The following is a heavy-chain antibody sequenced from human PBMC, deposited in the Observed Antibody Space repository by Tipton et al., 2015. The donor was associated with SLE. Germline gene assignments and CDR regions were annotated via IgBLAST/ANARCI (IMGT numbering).Heavy chain of an antibody. CDR2: IYYSGST. CDR1: GGSISSSSYY. J-gene: IGHJ4*02. D-gene: IGHD6-19*01. CDR3: ARDKKWLVPDY. V-gene: IGHV4-39*07. Sequence: LRLSCTVSGGSISSSSYYWGWIRQPPGKGLEWIGSIYYSGSTYYNPSLKSRVTISVDTSKNQFSLKLSSVTAADTAVYYCARDKKWLVPDYWGQGTLVTVSS.